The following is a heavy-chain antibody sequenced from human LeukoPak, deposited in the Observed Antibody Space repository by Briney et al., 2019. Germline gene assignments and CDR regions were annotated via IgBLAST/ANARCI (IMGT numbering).Heavy chain of an antibody. CDR1: GYSISSGYY. V-gene: IGHV4-38-2*01. J-gene: IGHJ4*02. Sequence: SETLSLTCAVSGYSISSGYYWGWIRPPPGKGLEWIGSIYHSGSTYYNPSLKSRVTIPVDTSKNQFSLKLSSVTAADTAVYYCARVVGSSWYCFDYWGQGTLVTVSS. CDR2: IYHSGST. CDR3: ARVVGSSWYCFDY. D-gene: IGHD6-13*01.